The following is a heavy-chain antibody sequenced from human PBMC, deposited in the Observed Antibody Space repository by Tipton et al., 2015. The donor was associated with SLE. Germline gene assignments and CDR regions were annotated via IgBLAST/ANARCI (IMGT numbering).Heavy chain of an antibody. CDR3: AKDFRGNGFEYFDY. J-gene: IGHJ4*02. V-gene: IGHV3-74*01. CDR1: GFTFSSYW. Sequence: SLRLSCAASGFTFSSYWMHWVRQAPGKGLVWVSRINGDGRRANYADSVKGRFTISRDDSKNTVYLQMNSLRTEDTAVYYCAKDFRGNGFEYFDYWGQGTLVSVSS. D-gene: IGHD2-8*01. CDR2: INGDGRRA.